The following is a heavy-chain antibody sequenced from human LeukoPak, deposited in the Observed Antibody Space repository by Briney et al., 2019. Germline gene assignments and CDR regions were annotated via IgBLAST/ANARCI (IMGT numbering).Heavy chain of an antibody. Sequence: GRSLRLSWAASGFTLSSYGMHWVRQAPGKGLEWVAVISYDGSNKYYADSVKGRFTISRDNSKNTLYLQMNSLRAEDTAVYYCAKDQVMRYFELSMDVWGKGTTVTVSS. D-gene: IGHD3-9*01. CDR3: AKDQVMRYFELSMDV. J-gene: IGHJ6*04. V-gene: IGHV3-30*18. CDR1: GFTLSSYG. CDR2: ISYDGSNK.